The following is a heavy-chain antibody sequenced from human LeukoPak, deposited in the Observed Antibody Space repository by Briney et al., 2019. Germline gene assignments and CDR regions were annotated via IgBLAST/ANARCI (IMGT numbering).Heavy chain of an antibody. CDR2: IYHSGST. CDR1: GYSISSGYY. V-gene: IGHV4-38-2*02. CDR3: ARVNYYDSSDY. Sequence: PSETLSLSCTVSGYSISSGYYWGRIRQPPGKGLEWIGSIYHSGSTYYNPSLKSRVTISVDTSKNQFSLKLSSVTAADTAVYYCARVNYYDSSDYWGQGTLVTVSS. J-gene: IGHJ4*02. D-gene: IGHD3-22*01.